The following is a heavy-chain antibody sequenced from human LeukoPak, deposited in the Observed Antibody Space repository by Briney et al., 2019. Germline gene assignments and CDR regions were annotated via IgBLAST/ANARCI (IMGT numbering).Heavy chain of an antibody. J-gene: IGHJ4*02. CDR2: ISSSSSYI. Sequence: GGSLRLSCAASGFTLSSYSMNWVRQAPGKGLEWVSSISSSSSYIYYADSVKGRFTISRDNAKNSLYLQMNSLRAEDTAVYYCASVRIAAADSYWGQGTLVTVSS. V-gene: IGHV3-21*01. CDR3: ASVRIAAADSY. D-gene: IGHD6-13*01. CDR1: GFTLSSYS.